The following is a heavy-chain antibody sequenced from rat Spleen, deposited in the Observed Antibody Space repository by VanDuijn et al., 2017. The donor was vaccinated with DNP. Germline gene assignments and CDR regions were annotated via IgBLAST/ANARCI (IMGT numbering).Heavy chain of an antibody. CDR1: GFTFSDFN. V-gene: IGHV5-7*01. CDR3: AREQHFYFDY. J-gene: IGHJ2*01. D-gene: IGHD1-10*01. CDR2: IRYDGSST. Sequence: EVQLVESGGDLVQPGRSLKLSCAASGFTFSDFNMAWVRQAPKRGLEWVATIRYDGSSTYYRDSVRGRFTISRDNAKSTLYLQMNSLKSEDTATYYCAREQHFYFDYWGQGVMVTVSS.